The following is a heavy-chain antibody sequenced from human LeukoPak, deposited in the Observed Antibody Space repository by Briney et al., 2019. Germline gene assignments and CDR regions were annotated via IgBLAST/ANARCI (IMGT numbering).Heavy chain of an antibody. J-gene: IGHJ4*02. CDR2: ISGSGGST. D-gene: IGHD6-19*01. V-gene: IGHV3-23*01. Sequence: PGGSLRLSCAASGFTFSSYAMSWVRQAPGKGLEWVSAISGSGGSTYYADSVKGRFTISRDNSKNTLYLQMNSLRAEDTAVYYCAREREQWLRIGYFDYWGQGTLVTVSS. CDR1: GFTFSSYA. CDR3: AREREQWLRIGYFDY.